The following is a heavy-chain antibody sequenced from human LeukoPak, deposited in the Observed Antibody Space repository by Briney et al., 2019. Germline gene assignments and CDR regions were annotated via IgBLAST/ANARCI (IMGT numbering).Heavy chain of an antibody. J-gene: IGHJ4*02. CDR1: GGSISSYY. D-gene: IGHD3-10*01. V-gene: IGHV4-39*01. CDR3: ARRSIYGSGRNTFDY. CDR2: IYYSGST. Sequence: SETLSLTCTVSGGSISSYYWGWIRQPPGKGLEWIGSIYYSGSTYYNPSLKSRVTISVDTSKNQFSLKLSSVTAADTAVYYCARRSIYGSGRNTFDYWGQGTLVTVSS.